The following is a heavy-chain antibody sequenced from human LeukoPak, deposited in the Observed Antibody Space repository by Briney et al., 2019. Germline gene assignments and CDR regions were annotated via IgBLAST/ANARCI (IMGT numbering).Heavy chain of an antibody. CDR3: ARTLRSIAAAYALDY. CDR2: IYYSGST. CDR1: GGSISSGGYY. Sequence: SETLSLTCTVSGGSISSGGYYWSWIRQHPGKGLEWIGYIYYSGSTYYNPSLKSRVTISVDTSKNQFSLKLSSVTAADTAVYYCARTLRSIAAAYALDYWGQGTLVTVSS. J-gene: IGHJ4*02. D-gene: IGHD6-13*01. V-gene: IGHV4-31*03.